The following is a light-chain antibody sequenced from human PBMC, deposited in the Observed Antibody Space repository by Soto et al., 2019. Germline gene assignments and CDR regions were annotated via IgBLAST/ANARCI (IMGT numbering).Light chain of an antibody. CDR1: QVFXSSY. Sequence: VLTQSQGTVSLSPGEGATLYCRASQVFXSSYFALYQQKPGQAPRFLXYASSNRATDIPARLSGSGSATDFTLTISSLEPEDFAVYSFQQRRNWTRTFGQGTRLEIK. CDR3: QQRRNWTRT. CDR2: ASS. V-gene: IGKV3D-11*01. J-gene: IGKJ5*01.